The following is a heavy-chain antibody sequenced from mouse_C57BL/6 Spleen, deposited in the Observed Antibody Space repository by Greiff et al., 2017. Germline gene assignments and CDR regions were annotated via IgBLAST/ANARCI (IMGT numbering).Heavy chain of an antibody. CDR1: GFTFSDYY. CDR3: ARRCYGSSYAMDY. J-gene: IGHJ4*01. V-gene: IGHV5-12*01. CDR2: ISNGGGST. Sequence: EVKLMESGGGLVQPGGSLKLSCAASGFTFSDYYMYWVRQTPEKRLEWVAYISNGGGSTYYPDTVKGRFTISRDNAKNTLYLQMSRLKSEDTAMYYCARRCYGSSYAMDYWGQGTSVTVSS. D-gene: IGHD1-1*01.